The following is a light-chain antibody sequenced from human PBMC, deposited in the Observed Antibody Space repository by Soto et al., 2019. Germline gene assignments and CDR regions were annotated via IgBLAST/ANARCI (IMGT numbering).Light chain of an antibody. J-gene: IGKJ4*01. CDR2: DAS. CDR1: QSISSY. CDR3: QQRSNWLALT. Sequence: EIVLTHSPATLSLSAWERATLSFSASQSISSYLAWYQQKPGQAPRLLIYDASNRATGIPARFSGSGSGTDFTLTISSLEPEDFAVYYCQQRSNWLALTFGGGTKVDIK. V-gene: IGKV3-11*01.